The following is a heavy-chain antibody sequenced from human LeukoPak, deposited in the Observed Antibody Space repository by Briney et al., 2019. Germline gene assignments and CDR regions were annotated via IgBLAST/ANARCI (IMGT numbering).Heavy chain of an antibody. CDR2: ISNSGSSI. V-gene: IGHV3-11*04. D-gene: IGHD6-19*01. CDR3: ARRVAVADNYFDY. J-gene: IGHJ4*02. CDR1: GFTFSDSY. Sequence: GGSLRLSCAASGFTFSDSYMTWIRQAPGKGLEWVSYISNSGSSIYYADSVKGRFTISRDNAKNSLYLQMNSLRAEDTGVYYCARRVAVADNYFDYWGQGTLVTVSS.